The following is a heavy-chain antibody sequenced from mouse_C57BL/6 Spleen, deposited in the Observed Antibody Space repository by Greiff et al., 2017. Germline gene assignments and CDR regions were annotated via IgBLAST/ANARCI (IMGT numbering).Heavy chain of an antibody. J-gene: IGHJ2*01. CDR1: GYTFTSYW. D-gene: IGHD1-1*01. Sequence: VQLQQPGAELVRPGSSVKLSCKASGYTFTSYWMHWVKQRPIQGLEWIGNIDPSDSETHYNQKFKDKATLTVDKSSSTAYMQLSSLTSEDSAVYYCARGGSSRVDYWGQGTTLTVSS. V-gene: IGHV1-52*01. CDR2: IDPSDSET. CDR3: ARGGSSRVDY.